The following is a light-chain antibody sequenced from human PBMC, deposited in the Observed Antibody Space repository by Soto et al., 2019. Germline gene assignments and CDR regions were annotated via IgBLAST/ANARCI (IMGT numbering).Light chain of an antibody. CDR2: DAS. V-gene: IGKV1-5*01. Sequence: DIQMTQSPSTLSASVGDRVTITCRASQSISSWLAWYQQKPGKAPKLLIYDASSLGSGVPSRFSGSGSGTEFTLTISSLQPDDFATYYCQQYNSYSPAFGGGTKVEIK. J-gene: IGKJ4*01. CDR3: QQYNSYSPA. CDR1: QSISSW.